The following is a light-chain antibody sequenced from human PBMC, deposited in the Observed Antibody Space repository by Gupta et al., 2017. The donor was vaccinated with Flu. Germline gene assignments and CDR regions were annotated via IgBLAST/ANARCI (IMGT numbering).Light chain of an antibody. CDR3: QQYETWPPI. CDR2: GAS. J-gene: IGKJ2*01. Sequence: PAILSGSPGERATLSCRASQSVSSKLAWYQQSPGQAPRLLVYGASTRATGVPARFSGSGSGTQFTLIISSLQSEDFAVYYCQQYETWPPIFGQGTKLEIK. CDR1: QSVSSK. V-gene: IGKV3-15*01.